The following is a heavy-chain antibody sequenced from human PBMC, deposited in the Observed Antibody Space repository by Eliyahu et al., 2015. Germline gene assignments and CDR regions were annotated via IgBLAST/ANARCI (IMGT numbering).Heavy chain of an antibody. CDR2: GRT. Sequence: GRTNYADPVKGRFTISRDNAKNTLYLQMNSLRVEDTAVYYCAMGTYGTVFRDWGQGTLVTVSS. J-gene: IGHJ1*01. CDR3: AMGTYGTVFRD. D-gene: IGHD3-10*01. V-gene: IGHV3-74*01.